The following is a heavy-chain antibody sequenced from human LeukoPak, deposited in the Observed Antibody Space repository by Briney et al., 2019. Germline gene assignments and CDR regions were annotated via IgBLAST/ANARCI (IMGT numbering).Heavy chain of an antibody. CDR2: IVVCSSNT. Sequence: SVKVSCKASGLTFTSSAVQWVRQARGQRLEWIGWIVVCSSNTNYAQKFQERVTITRDMSTSTAYMELSSLRSEDTAVYYCAAGRWYQFDYWGQGTLVTVSS. V-gene: IGHV1-58*01. CDR1: GLTFTSSA. CDR3: AAGRWYQFDY. J-gene: IGHJ4*02. D-gene: IGHD6-13*01.